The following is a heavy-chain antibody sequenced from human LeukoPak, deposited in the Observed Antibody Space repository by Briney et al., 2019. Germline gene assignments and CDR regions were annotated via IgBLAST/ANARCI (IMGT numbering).Heavy chain of an antibody. D-gene: IGHD3-3*01. V-gene: IGHV4-61*02. CDR1: GGSISSGSYY. CDR3: AREEFGVGRRGLDY. Sequence: SQTLSLTCTVSGGSISSGSYYWSWIRQPAGKGLEWIGRISTSGSTNYNPSLKSRVTMSVDTSKNQFSLNLSSVTAADTAVYYCAREEFGVGRRGLDYWGQGTLVTVSS. J-gene: IGHJ4*02. CDR2: ISTSGST.